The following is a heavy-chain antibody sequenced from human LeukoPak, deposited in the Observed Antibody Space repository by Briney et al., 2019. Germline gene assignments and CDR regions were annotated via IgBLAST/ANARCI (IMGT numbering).Heavy chain of an antibody. CDR1: GFTFDDYG. V-gene: IGHV3-20*04. CDR3: ARAFGGWELLGYYYYMDV. CDR2: INWNGGST. Sequence: GGSLRLSCAASGFTFDDYGMSWVRHAPGKGLEWVSGINWNGGSTGYADSVKGRFTISRDNAKNSLYLQMNSLRAEDTALYYCARAFGGWELLGYYYYMDVWGRGTTVTVSS. J-gene: IGHJ6*03. D-gene: IGHD1-26*01.